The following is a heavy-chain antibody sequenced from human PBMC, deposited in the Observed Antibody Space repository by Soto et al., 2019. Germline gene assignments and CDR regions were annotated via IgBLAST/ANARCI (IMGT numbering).Heavy chain of an antibody. CDR2: IIPILGIA. CDR3: ARDGAVRGVIISYYYGMDV. V-gene: IGHV1-69*08. CDR1: GGTFSSYT. Sequence: QVQLVQSGAEVKKPGSSVKVSCKASGGTFSSYTISWVRQAPGQGLEWMGRIIPILGIANYAQKFQGRVTITADKSTGTAYMELSSLRSEYTAVYYCARDGAVRGVIISYYYGMDVWGQGTTVTVSS. J-gene: IGHJ6*02. D-gene: IGHD3-10*01.